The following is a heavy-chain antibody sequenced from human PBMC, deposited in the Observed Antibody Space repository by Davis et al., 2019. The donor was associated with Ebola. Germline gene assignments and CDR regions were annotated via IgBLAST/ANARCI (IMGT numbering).Heavy chain of an antibody. CDR2: INSDGSST. CDR1: GFTFSSYW. V-gene: IGHV3-74*01. Sequence: GESLKISCAASGFTFSSYWMHWVRQAPGKGLVWVSRINSDGSSTSYADSVKGRFTIFRDNAKNTLYLQMNSLTAEDTAVYYCAREGRWELFTDQWGQGTLVTVSS. D-gene: IGHD3-10*01. J-gene: IGHJ4*02. CDR3: AREGRWELFTDQ.